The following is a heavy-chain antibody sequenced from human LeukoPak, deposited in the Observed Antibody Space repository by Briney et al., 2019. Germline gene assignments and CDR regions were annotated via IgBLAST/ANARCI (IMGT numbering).Heavy chain of an antibody. CDR2: ISSSSKTI. CDR3: ARVVALATDY. J-gene: IGHJ4*02. V-gene: IGHV3-48*04. CDR1: GFTFSSYS. D-gene: IGHD1-26*01. Sequence: GGSLRLSCAASGFTFSSYSMNWVRQAPGKGLEWVSYISSSSKTIYYADSVKGRFTISRDNAKNSLYLQMNSLRAEDTAVYYCARVVALATDYWGQGTLVTVSS.